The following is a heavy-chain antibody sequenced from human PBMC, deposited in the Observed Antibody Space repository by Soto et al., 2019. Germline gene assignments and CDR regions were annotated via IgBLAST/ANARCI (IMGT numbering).Heavy chain of an antibody. CDR3: ARRNDKPAEAIDY. CDR1: GGSISSGDYY. CDR2: IYYSGST. D-gene: IGHD3-9*01. J-gene: IGHJ4*02. Sequence: SETLSLTCTVSGGSISSGDYYWSWIRQPPGKGLEWIGYIYYSGSTYYNPSLKSRVTISVDTSKNQFSLKLSSVTAADMAVYYCARRNDKPAEAIDYWGQGTLVTVSS. V-gene: IGHV4-30-4*01.